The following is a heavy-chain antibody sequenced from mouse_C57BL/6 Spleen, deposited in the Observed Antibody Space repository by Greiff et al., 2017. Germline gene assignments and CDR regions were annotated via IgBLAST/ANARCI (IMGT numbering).Heavy chain of an antibody. V-gene: IGHV1-72*01. D-gene: IGHD2-5*01. CDR3: ARGGPYSNYEGGAMDY. Sequence: QVQLKQPGAELVKPGASVKLSCKASGYTFTSYWMHWVKQRPGRGLEWIGRIDPNSGGTKYNEKFKSKATLTVDKPSSTAYMQLSSLTSEDSAVYYCARGGPYSNYEGGAMDYWGQGTSVTVSA. J-gene: IGHJ4*01. CDR2: IDPNSGGT. CDR1: GYTFTSYW.